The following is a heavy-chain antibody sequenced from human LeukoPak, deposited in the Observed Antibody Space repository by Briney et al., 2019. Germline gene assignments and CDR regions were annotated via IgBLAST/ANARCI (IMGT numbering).Heavy chain of an antibody. CDR3: AKGGYRAYCSSRNCQNGFDP. CDR2: IMGNGGTT. D-gene: IGHD2-2*01. Sequence: GGSLRLSCAASAFGFNTYAMSWVRQAPGKGLEWVSVIMGNGGTTDYADSVKGRFTISRDNSNNTLYLQMNSLRGEDTAVYYCAKGGYRAYCSSRNCQNGFDPWGQGTLVLVSS. CDR1: AFGFNTYA. J-gene: IGHJ5*02. V-gene: IGHV3-23*01.